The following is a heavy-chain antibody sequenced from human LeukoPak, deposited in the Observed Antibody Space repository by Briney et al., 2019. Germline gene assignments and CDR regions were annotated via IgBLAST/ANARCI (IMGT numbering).Heavy chain of an antibody. CDR1: GFTFSSYA. Sequence: GGSLRLSCAASGFTFSSYAMHWVRQAPGKGLEWVAVISYDGSNKYYADSVKGRFTISRDNSKNTLYLQMGSLRAEDMAVYYCARAAFGYSYGAIDYWGQGTLVTVSS. CDR3: ARAAFGYSYGAIDY. CDR2: ISYDGSNK. V-gene: IGHV3-30*14. J-gene: IGHJ4*02. D-gene: IGHD5-18*01.